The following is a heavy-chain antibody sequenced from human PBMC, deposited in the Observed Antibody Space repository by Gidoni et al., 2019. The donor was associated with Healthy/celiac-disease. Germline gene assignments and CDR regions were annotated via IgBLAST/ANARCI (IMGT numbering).Heavy chain of an antibody. J-gene: IGHJ6*02. D-gene: IGHD1-26*01. Sequence: QVQLVQSGAEVKKPGSSVKVSCKASGGTFSSYTISWVRQAPGQGLEWMGRIIPILGIANYAQKVQGRVTITADKSTSTAYMELSSLRSEDTAVYYCARGGYEVGATTQPEYYYYGMDVWGQGTTVTVSS. CDR2: IIPILGIA. CDR1: GGTFSSYT. V-gene: IGHV1-69*02. CDR3: ARGGYEVGATTQPEYYYYGMDV.